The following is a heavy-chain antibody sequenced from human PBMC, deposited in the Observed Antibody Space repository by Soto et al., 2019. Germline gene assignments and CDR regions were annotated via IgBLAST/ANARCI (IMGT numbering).Heavy chain of an antibody. D-gene: IGHD6-6*01. CDR2: TYYRAKWYN. CDR3: VRGPEQLVWFDP. CDR1: GHSVSSNSAS. J-gene: IGHJ5*02. V-gene: IGHV6-1*01. Sequence: SQTLSLTCALCGHSVSSNSASWHWIRPFPSIGLHCLGRTYYRAKWYNVYAVSAKSRITINPDTSRNQVSLQVNSLTPEDTAVYYCVRGPEQLVWFDPWGQGTLVTVSS.